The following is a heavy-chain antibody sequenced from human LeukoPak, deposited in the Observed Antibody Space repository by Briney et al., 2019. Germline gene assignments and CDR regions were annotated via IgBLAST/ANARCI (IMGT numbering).Heavy chain of an antibody. CDR3: ARDRRPYSYGPVDY. V-gene: IGHV1-18*01. Sequence: ASVKVSCKASGYTFTSYGISWVRQASGQGLEWMGWISAYNGNTNYAQKLQGRVTMTTDTSTSTAYMELRSLRSDDTAVYYCARDRRPYSYGPVDYWGQGTLVTVSS. J-gene: IGHJ4*02. D-gene: IGHD5-18*01. CDR2: ISAYNGNT. CDR1: GYTFTSYG.